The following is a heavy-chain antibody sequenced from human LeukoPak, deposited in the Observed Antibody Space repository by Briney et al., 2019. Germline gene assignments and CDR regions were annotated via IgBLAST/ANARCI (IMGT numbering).Heavy chain of an antibody. J-gene: IGHJ6*03. Sequence: GGSLRLSCAASGFTFSSYGMHWVRQAPGKGLEWVAVISYDGSNKYYADSVKGRFTISRDNSKNTLYLQMNSLRAEDTAVYYCAKDLWYGGYYYYMDVWGKGTTVTISS. V-gene: IGHV3-30*18. CDR2: ISYDGSNK. D-gene: IGHD3-16*01. CDR1: GFTFSSYG. CDR3: AKDLWYGGYYYYMDV.